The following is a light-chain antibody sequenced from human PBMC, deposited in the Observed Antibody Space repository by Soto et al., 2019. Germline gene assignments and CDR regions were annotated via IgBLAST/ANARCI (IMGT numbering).Light chain of an antibody. V-gene: IGKV1-5*01. Sequence: DIQMTQSPSTLSASVGDRVTITCRASQGITSYVAWYQQKPGKAPKLLIYDASSLESGVPSRFSGSGSGTEFTLTISSLQPDDFATYYCQQYNSPVTFGQGTKVDI. CDR1: QGITSY. CDR3: QQYNSPVT. J-gene: IGKJ1*01. CDR2: DAS.